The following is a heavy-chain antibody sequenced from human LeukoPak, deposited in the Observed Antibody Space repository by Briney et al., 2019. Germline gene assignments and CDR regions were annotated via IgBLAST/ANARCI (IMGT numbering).Heavy chain of an antibody. CDR1: GYTFTNYG. CDR3: ARHYSSGWYTGHYFDY. V-gene: IGHV1-18*01. D-gene: IGHD6-19*01. J-gene: IGHJ4*02. CDR2: ISAYNGNT. Sequence: ASVTVSCKASGYTFTNYGISWVRQAPGQGLEWMGWISAYNGNTNYAQKLQGRVTMTTDTSTSTAYMELRSLRSDDTAVYYCARHYSSGWYTGHYFDYWGQGTLVTVSS.